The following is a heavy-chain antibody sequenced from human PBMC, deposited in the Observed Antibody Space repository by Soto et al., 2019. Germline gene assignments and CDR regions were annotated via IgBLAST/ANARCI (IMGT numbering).Heavy chain of an antibody. J-gene: IGHJ6*03. CDR1: GFTFSNAW. CDR2: IKSKTDGGTT. V-gene: IGHV3-15*01. D-gene: IGHD2-2*01. Sequence: GGSLRLSCAASGFTFSNAWMSWVRQAPGKGLEWVGRIKSKTDGGTTDYAAPVKGRFTISRDDSKNTLYLQMNSLKTEDTAVYYCTTDGYCSSTSCYADYYYYYMDVWGKGTTVTVSS. CDR3: TTDGYCSSTSCYADYYYYYMDV.